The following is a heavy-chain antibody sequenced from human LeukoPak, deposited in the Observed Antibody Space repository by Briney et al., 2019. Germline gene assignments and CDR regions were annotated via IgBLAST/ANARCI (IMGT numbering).Heavy chain of an antibody. CDR1: GDSVSSNSAT. J-gene: IGHJ4*02. CDR3: ARDVTPQQPLFDY. Sequence: SQTLSLTCAISGDSVSSNSATWNWIRQSPSRGLERLGRTYYRSKWYNESAISAKSRVSINADTSKNQLSLQLNSVTPEDTAVYYCARDVTPQQPLFDYWGQGTLVTVSS. V-gene: IGHV6-1*01. D-gene: IGHD2-15*01. CDR2: TYYRSKWYN.